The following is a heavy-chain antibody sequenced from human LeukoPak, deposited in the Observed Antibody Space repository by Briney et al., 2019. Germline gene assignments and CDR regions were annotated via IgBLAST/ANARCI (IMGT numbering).Heavy chain of an antibody. CDR1: GYTLTELS. J-gene: IGHJ4*02. V-gene: IGHV1-24*01. Sequence: ASVKVSCKVSGYTLTELSMHWVRQAPGKGLEWMGGFDPEDGETIYAQKFQGGVTMTEDTSTDTAYMELSSLRSEDTAVYYCATAEVLPAMIVVALNYWGQGTLVTVSS. CDR2: FDPEDGET. CDR3: ATAEVLPAMIVVALNY. D-gene: IGHD3-22*01.